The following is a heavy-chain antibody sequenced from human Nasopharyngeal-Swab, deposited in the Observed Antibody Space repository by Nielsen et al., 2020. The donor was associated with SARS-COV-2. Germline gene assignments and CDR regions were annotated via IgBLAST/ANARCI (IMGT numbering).Heavy chain of an antibody. V-gene: IGHV1-3*01. Sequence: ASVKVSCKASGYTFTSYAMHWVRQAPGQRLEWMGWINAGNGNTKYSQKFQGRVTITRDTSASTAYMELSSLRPEDTAVYYCARSSSPAAFDIWGQGTMVTVSS. J-gene: IGHJ3*02. CDR1: GYTFTSYA. CDR2: INAGNGNT. CDR3: ARSSSPAAFDI.